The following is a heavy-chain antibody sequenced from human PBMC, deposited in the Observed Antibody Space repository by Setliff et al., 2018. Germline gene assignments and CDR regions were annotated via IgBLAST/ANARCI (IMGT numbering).Heavy chain of an antibody. CDR2: IRSKSDSYAT. V-gene: IGHV3-73*01. Sequence: SLRLSCAASGFPFSGSAMYWVRQASGKGLEWVGRIRSKSDSYATIYAASVRGRFTISRDDSKNTAYLQMNSLKTEDTAVYYCAAAPAGSDVFDMWGQGTMVTVSS. CDR3: AAAPAGSDVFDM. D-gene: IGHD6-13*01. CDR1: GFPFSGSA. J-gene: IGHJ3*02.